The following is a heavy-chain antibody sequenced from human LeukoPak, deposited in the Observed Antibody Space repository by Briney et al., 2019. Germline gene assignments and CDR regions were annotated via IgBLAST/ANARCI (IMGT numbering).Heavy chain of an antibody. CDR2: IYYSGST. CDR3: ARDGVPAAMSGLTP. J-gene: IGHJ5*02. D-gene: IGHD2-2*01. V-gene: IGHV4-39*07. CDR1: GGSISSSSYY. Sequence: PSETLSLTCTVSGGSISSSSYYWGWIRQPPGKGLEWIGSIYYSGSTYYNPSLKSRVTMSVDTSKNQFSLKLSSVTAADTAVYYCARDGVPAAMSGLTPWGQGTLVTVSS.